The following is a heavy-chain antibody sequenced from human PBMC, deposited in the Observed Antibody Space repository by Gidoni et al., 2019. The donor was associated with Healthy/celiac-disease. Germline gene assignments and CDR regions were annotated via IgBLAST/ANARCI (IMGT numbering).Heavy chain of an antibody. CDR3: ARAQGPAVTTPVFDY. Sequence: QVQLQQWDAGLLKPSETLSLTCAVSGGSFSGYYWSWIRQPPGKGLEWIGEINHSGSTNYNPSLKSRVTISVDTSKNQFSLKLSSVTAADTAVYYCARAQGPAVTTPVFDYWGQGTLVTVSS. J-gene: IGHJ4*02. V-gene: IGHV4-34*01. CDR1: GGSFSGYY. CDR2: INHSGST. D-gene: IGHD4-17*01.